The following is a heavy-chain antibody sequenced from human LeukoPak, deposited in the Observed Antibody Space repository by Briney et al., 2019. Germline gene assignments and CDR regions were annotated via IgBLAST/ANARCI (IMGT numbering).Heavy chain of an antibody. D-gene: IGHD3-22*01. CDR2: ISSRSSYI. CDR3: ARLYDGSAYHADHFDY. J-gene: IGHJ4*02. CDR1: GFTFSSYS. V-gene: IGHV3-21*01. Sequence: GGSLRLSCAASGFTFSSYSMNWVRQAPGKGLEWVSSISSRSSYIYYADSVKGRFTISRDNAKNSLYLQMNSLRAEDTAVYYCARLYDGSAYHADHFDYWGQGTLVIVSS.